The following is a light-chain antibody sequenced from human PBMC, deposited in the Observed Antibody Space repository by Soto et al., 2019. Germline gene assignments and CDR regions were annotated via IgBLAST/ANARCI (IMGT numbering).Light chain of an antibody. V-gene: IGKV3-11*01. CDR3: QQRSNWPPS. CDR2: DAS. Sequence: EIVLTQSPATLSLSPGERATLSCRASQSVSSYLAWYQQKPGQAPRLLIYDASNRATGIPAMFSGSRSGTAFALAICCLEPEEFAVYNCQQRSNWPPSFGPGTKVDIK. J-gene: IGKJ3*01. CDR1: QSVSSY.